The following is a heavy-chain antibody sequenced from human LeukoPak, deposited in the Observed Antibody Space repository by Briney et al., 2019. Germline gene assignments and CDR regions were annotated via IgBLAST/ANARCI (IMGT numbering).Heavy chain of an antibody. CDR3: AKDPGGGYDYYFDY. CDR2: ISYDGSNK. Sequence: PGGSLRLSCAASGFTFSSYGMHWVRQAAAKGVEGVAVISYDGSNKYYADSVKGRFTISRDNSKNTLYLQMNSLRAEDTAVYYCAKDPGGGYDYYFDYWGQGTLVTVSS. CDR1: GFTFSSYG. J-gene: IGHJ4*02. D-gene: IGHD5-12*01. V-gene: IGHV3-30*18.